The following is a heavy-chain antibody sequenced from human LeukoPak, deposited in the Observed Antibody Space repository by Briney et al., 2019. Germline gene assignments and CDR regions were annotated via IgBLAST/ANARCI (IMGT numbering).Heavy chain of an antibody. J-gene: IGHJ3*01. CDR1: GSSYGSYS. Sequence: SVTVSFTSAGSSYGSYSFSWVRQPPGQGLAWVGVINLYFGTTKYAQKFQGRVTISTDESTSTAYMELSSLRSEDTAIYYCARDLYCTLGVCFSPCAFDLWGQGTMVTVSS. CDR2: INLYFGTT. D-gene: IGHD2-8*01. V-gene: IGHV1-69*05. CDR3: ARDLYCTLGVCFSPCAFDL.